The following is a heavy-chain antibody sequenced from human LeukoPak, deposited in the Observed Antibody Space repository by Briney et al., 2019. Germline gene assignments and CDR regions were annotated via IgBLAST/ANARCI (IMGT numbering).Heavy chain of an antibody. Sequence: SETLSLTCTVSGGSISSYYWSWIRQPPGKGLEWIGYIYYSGSTNYNPSLKSRVTISVDTSKNQFSLKLSSVTAADTAVYYCARITDMVRGVISYYYYCMDVWGKGTTVTVSS. D-gene: IGHD3-10*01. CDR2: IYYSGST. CDR1: GGSISSYY. V-gene: IGHV4-59*01. CDR3: ARITDMVRGVISYYYYCMDV. J-gene: IGHJ6*03.